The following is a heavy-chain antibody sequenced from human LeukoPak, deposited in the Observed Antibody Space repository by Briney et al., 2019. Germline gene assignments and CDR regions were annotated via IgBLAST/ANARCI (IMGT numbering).Heavy chain of an antibody. CDR2: IKEDGSEK. J-gene: IGHJ4*02. Sequence: GGSLRLSCVASGFTFSSYWMSWVRQAPGKGLEWVANIKEDGSEKYYVDSVKGRFAISRDNAKDPLYLQMNSLRAEDTSVYYCARTPFRYSSSWWGQGTLVTVSS. V-gene: IGHV3-7*05. CDR3: ARTPFRYSSSW. D-gene: IGHD6-13*01. CDR1: GFTFSSYW.